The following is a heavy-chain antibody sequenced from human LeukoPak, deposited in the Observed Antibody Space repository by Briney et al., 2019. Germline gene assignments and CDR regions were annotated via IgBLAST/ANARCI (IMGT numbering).Heavy chain of an antibody. CDR1: GYTFTSYG. D-gene: IGHD3-3*01. Sequence: ASVKVSCKASGYTFTSYGISWVRQAPGQGLEWMGWISAYNGNTNYAQKLQGRVTMTTDTSTSTAYMELRSLRSDDTAVYYCARSNVPYYDFWSGYYFPDYWGQGTLVTVSS. CDR3: ARSNVPYYDFWSGYYFPDY. J-gene: IGHJ4*02. CDR2: ISAYNGNT. V-gene: IGHV1-18*01.